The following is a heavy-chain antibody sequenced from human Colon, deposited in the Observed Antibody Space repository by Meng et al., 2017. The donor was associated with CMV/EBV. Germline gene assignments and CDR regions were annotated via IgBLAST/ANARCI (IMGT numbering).Heavy chain of an antibody. Sequence: GESLKISCAASGFTFSSYGMHWVRQAPGKGLEWVAVIWYDGSNKYYADSVKGRFTISRDNSKNTLYLQMNSLRAEDTAVYYCARDRRYDTSGYPDYWGQGTLVTVSS. CDR3: ARDRRYDTSGYPDY. J-gene: IGHJ4*02. CDR2: IWYDGSNK. V-gene: IGHV3-33*01. CDR1: GFTFSSYG. D-gene: IGHD3-22*01.